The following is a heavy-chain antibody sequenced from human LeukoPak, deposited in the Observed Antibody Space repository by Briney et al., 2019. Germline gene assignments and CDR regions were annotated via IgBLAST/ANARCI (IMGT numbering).Heavy chain of an antibody. V-gene: IGHV1-18*04. Sequence: ASVKVSCKTSGYTFTVYYIHWVRQAPGQGLEWMGWISAYNGNTNYAQKLQGRVTMTTDTSMSTAYMELRSLRSDDTAVYYCARPDTAMVMFDYWGQGTLVTVSS. CDR3: ARPDTAMVMFDY. CDR1: GYTFTVYY. CDR2: ISAYNGNT. J-gene: IGHJ4*02. D-gene: IGHD5-18*01.